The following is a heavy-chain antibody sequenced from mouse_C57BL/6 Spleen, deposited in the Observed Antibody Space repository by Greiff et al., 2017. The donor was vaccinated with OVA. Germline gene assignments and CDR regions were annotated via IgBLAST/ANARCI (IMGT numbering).Heavy chain of an antibody. J-gene: IGHJ1*03. CDR2: IWRGGST. Sequence: VMLVESGPGLVQPSQSLSITCTVSGFSLTSYGVHWVRQSPGKGLEWLGVIWRGGSTDYNAAFMSRLSITKDNSKSQVFFKMNSLQADDTAIYYCAKNKPYYYGSSLYWYFDVWGTGTTVTVSS. CDR1: GFSLTSYG. CDR3: AKNKPYYYGSSLYWYFDV. D-gene: IGHD1-1*01. V-gene: IGHV2-5*01.